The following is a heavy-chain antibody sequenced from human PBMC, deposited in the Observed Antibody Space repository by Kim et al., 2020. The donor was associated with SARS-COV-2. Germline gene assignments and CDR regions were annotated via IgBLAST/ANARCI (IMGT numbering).Heavy chain of an antibody. D-gene: IGHD5-12*01. V-gene: IGHV3-30*04. CDR3: AREKVVEMAXIQPGXFD. Sequence: GGSLRLSCAASGFTFSSYAMHWVRQAPGKGLEWVAVISYDGSNKYYADSVKGRFTISRDNSKNTXYLQMNSLRAEDTAVYYCAREKVVEMAXIQPGXFD. CDR1: GFTFSSYA. J-gene: IGHJ4*03. CDR2: ISYDGSNK.